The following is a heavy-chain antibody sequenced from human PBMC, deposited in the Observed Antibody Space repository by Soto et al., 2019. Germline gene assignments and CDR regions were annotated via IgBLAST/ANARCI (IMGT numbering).Heavy chain of an antibody. CDR3: ARDEIIVVGTDYYYYGMDV. Sequence: QVQLVQSGAEVKKPGSSVKVSCKASGGTFSSYAISWVRQAPGQGLEWMGGIIPIFGTANYAQKFQGRVTITADESTSTAYMELSSLRSEDTAVYYCARDEIIVVGTDYYYYGMDVWGQGTTVTVSS. V-gene: IGHV1-69*01. CDR1: GGTFSSYA. D-gene: IGHD2-21*02. CDR2: IIPIFGTA. J-gene: IGHJ6*02.